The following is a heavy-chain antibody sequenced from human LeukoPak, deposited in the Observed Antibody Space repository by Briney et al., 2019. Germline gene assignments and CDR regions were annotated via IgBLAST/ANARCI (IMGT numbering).Heavy chain of an antibody. D-gene: IGHD6-13*01. CDR1: GFTFSSYE. CDR2: ISSSGSTI. Sequence: GGSLRLSCAASGFTFSSYEMNWVRQAPGKGLEWVSYISSSGSTIYYADSVKGRFTISRDNAKNSLYPQMNSLRAEDTAVYYCAREGAAAGFDYWGQGTLVTVSS. V-gene: IGHV3-48*03. J-gene: IGHJ4*02. CDR3: AREGAAAGFDY.